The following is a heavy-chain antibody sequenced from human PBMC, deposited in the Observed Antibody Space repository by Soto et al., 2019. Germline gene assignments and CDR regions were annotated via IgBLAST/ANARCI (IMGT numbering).Heavy chain of an antibody. D-gene: IGHD6-19*01. CDR1: GGSISGYY. J-gene: IGHJ4*02. CDR3: ASRYSSGFDY. CDR2: IFYSGST. V-gene: IGHV4-59*08. Sequence: SETLSLTCTVSGGSISGYYWSWIRQPPGKGLEWIGYIFYSGSTNYNPSLKSRVTISVDTSKNQFSLKLSSVTAADTALYYCASRYSSGFDYWGQGTPVTGSS.